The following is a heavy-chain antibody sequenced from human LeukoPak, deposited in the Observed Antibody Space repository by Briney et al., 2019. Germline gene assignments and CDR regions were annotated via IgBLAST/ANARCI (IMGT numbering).Heavy chain of an antibody. Sequence: GGSLRLSCPASGFPFSYYAMHWVRQAPGKGLEWVALISYDGNSKYYADSVKGRFTISRDNSKNTLFLQMNSLRAEDTAVYYCARARYCSSISCRDALDIWGQGTMVTVSS. CDR2: ISYDGNSK. D-gene: IGHD2-2*01. J-gene: IGHJ3*02. V-gene: IGHV3-30-3*01. CDR1: GFPFSYYA. CDR3: ARARYCSSISCRDALDI.